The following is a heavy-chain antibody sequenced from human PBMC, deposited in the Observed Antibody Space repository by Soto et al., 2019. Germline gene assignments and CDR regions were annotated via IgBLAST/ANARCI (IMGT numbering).Heavy chain of an antibody. V-gene: IGHV3-23*01. CDR2: MSGDGRT. CDR3: VKWHTSNFNSLPCTVLAF. Sequence: LSCGGSEFTSSDSVMPRLIKNPGKGLEWLSVMSGDGRTRYALSVTGRFTISRDNSKNTLYLQMRSLRAEDAAAYYCVKWHTSNFNSLPCTVLAFWGNGTQVPVTS. CDR1: EFTSSDSV. D-gene: IGHD2-8*01. J-gene: IGHJ4*01.